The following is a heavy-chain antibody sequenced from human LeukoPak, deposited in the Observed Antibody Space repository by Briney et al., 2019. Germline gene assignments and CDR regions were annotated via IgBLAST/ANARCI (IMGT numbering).Heavy chain of an antibody. V-gene: IGHV3-7*03. D-gene: IGHD3-3*01. Sequence: GGSLRLSCAASGFIFDNYWMGWVRQAPGKGLEWVASLNQDGSEKYYVDSVKGRFTISRDNAKNSLYLQMSNLRAEDTAVYFCARATHSYYDFQRTLERQIYYFDYWGQGTLVTVSS. CDR1: GFIFDNYW. CDR2: LNQDGSEK. CDR3: ARATHSYYDFQRTLERQIYYFDY. J-gene: IGHJ4*02.